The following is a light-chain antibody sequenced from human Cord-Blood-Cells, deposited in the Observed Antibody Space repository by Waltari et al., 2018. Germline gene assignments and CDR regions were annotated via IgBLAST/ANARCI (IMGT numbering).Light chain of an antibody. CDR2: GAS. CDR1: QSVSSN. V-gene: IGKV3-15*01. Sequence: IVMTQSPATLSVSPGERATLSCRASQSVSSNLAWYQQKPGQAPRLLIYGASTRATGIPARFSGSGSGTEFTLTIRRLQSEDFAGYYCQQYKNWPPMYTFGQGTKLEIK. J-gene: IGKJ2*01. CDR3: QQYKNWPPMYT.